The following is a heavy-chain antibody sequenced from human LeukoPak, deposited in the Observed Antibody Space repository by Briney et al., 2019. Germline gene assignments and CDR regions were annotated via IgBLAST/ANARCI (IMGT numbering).Heavy chain of an antibody. CDR2: ISTSGGGT. CDR1: GGSFSGYY. V-gene: IGHV3-23*01. J-gene: IGHJ5*02. Sequence: ETLSLTCAVYGGSFSGYYWSWIRQPPGKGLEWVSAISTSGGGTWYADSVKGRFTIFRDNSKNALFLQMNSLAADDTAVYYCAPGGGDHRPFDPWGQGTLVTVSS. D-gene: IGHD3-16*02. CDR3: APGGGDHRPFDP.